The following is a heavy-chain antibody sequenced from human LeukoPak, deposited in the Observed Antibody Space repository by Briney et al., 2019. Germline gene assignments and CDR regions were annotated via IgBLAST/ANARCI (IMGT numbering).Heavy chain of an antibody. J-gene: IGHJ6*03. Sequence: SETLSLTCTVSGGSISSYYWSWIRQPPGKGLEWIGYICCSGSTNYNPSLKSRVTISVDTSKNQFSLKLSSVTAADTAVYYCARDLIVGAAIYYMDVWGKGTTVTVSS. CDR1: GGSISSYY. V-gene: IGHV4-59*01. CDR3: ARDLIVGAAIYYMDV. CDR2: ICCSGST. D-gene: IGHD1-26*01.